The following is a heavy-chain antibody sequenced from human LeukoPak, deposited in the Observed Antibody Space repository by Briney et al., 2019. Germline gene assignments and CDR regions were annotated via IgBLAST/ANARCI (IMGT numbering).Heavy chain of an antibody. V-gene: IGHV3-23*01. CDR2: ISGSGNNI. CDR3: AKDRSYSSGWAFDY. Sequence: GGSLRLSCAASGFTFSSNAMRWVRQAPGKGLEWVSAISGSGNNIYYADSVKGRFTISRDNSKNTLFLQMNSLRAEDTAVYYCAKDRSYSSGWAFDYWGQGTLVTVSA. J-gene: IGHJ4*02. D-gene: IGHD6-19*01. CDR1: GFTFSSNA.